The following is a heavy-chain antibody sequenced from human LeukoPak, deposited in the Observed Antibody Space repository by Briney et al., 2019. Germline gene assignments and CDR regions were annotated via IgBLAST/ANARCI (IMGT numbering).Heavy chain of an antibody. V-gene: IGHV1-8*01. CDR2: MNPNSGDT. Sequence: ASVKVSCKASGYTFTSYDINWVRQATGQGLEWMGWMNPNSGDTGYAQKFQGRVTMTRNTSISTAYMELSSLRSEDTAVYYCVRGGGYCSSTSCYYYYGMDVWGQGTTVTVSS. CDR1: GYTFTSYD. CDR3: VRGGGYCSSTSCYYYYGMDV. J-gene: IGHJ6*02. D-gene: IGHD2-2*01.